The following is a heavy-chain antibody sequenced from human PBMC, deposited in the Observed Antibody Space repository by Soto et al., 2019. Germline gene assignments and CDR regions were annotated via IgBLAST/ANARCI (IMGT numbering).Heavy chain of an antibody. D-gene: IGHD3-22*01. Sequence: SGGSLRLSCAASGFTFSSYAMSWVRQAPGKGPEWVSAISGSGGSTYYADSVKGRFTISRDNSKNTLYLQMNSLRAEDTAVYYCAKVAPRYYYDSSGYPSPDYWGQVTLVTVSS. CDR1: GFTFSSYA. J-gene: IGHJ4*02. CDR3: AKVAPRYYYDSSGYPSPDY. V-gene: IGHV3-23*01. CDR2: ISGSGGST.